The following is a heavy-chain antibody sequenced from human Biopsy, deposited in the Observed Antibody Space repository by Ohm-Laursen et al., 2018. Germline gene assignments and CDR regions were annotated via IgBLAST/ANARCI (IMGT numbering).Heavy chain of an antibody. J-gene: IGHJ4*02. D-gene: IGHD6-19*01. CDR1: GGSVSSGSLC. CDR2: INDRGNT. Sequence: GTLSLTCAVSGGSVSSGSLCWTWLRPPPGQGLEYIGYINDRGNTANYNPSLESRVTMSVDMPKNQFSLKLSSVTAADTAIYYCARGMRSSGWPYFDSWGQGTLVTVSS. V-gene: IGHV4-61*01. CDR3: ARGMRSSGWPYFDS.